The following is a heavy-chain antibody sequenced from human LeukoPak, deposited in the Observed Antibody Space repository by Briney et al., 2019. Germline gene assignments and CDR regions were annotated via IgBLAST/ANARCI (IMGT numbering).Heavy chain of an antibody. CDR1: GVSISSGGHY. J-gene: IGHJ4*02. Sequence: SQTLSLTCTVSGVSISSGGHYWSWIRQPPGEGLEWIGYIYSGGSTYHNPSLNSRVTISRDTSSNQFSLNLRSVTAADAAVYYCARYPGFDGTYSYFFDFWGQGALVTVSS. D-gene: IGHD1-26*01. CDR3: ARYPGFDGTYSYFFDF. CDR2: IYSGGST. V-gene: IGHV4-31*03.